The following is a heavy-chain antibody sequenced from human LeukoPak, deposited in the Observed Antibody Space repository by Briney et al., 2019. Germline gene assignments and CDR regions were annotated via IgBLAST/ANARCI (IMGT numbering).Heavy chain of an antibody. Sequence: ASVKVSCKASGYTFTSYDINWVRQATGQGLEWMGWMNPNSGHTGYAQHFQGRVTITRNTSISTAYMELSSLRSEDTAVYYCASPGRHSCSGGSCYFPNYYYYMDVWGKGTTVTVSS. J-gene: IGHJ6*03. CDR3: ASPGRHSCSGGSCYFPNYYYYMDV. V-gene: IGHV1-8*03. D-gene: IGHD2-15*01. CDR1: GYTFTSYD. CDR2: MNPNSGHT.